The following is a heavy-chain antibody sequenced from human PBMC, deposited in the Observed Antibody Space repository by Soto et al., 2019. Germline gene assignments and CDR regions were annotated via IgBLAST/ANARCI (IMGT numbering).Heavy chain of an antibody. J-gene: IGHJ4*02. CDR2: ISGSGGST. CDR3: AKEGGDGSSASCYGRVYY. V-gene: IGHV3-23*01. CDR1: GFTFSSYA. D-gene: IGHD2-2*03. Sequence: EVQLLESGGGLVQPGGSLRLSCAASGFTFSSYAMSWVRQAPGKGLEWVSVISGSGGSTYYVDSVKGRFTISRDNSKNTRYLKMNSLRAEDTAVYYCAKEGGDGSSASCYGRVYYGGQGTLVTVSS.